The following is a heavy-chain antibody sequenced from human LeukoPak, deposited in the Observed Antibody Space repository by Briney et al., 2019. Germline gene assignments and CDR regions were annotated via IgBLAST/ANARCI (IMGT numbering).Heavy chain of an antibody. CDR3: ARGTRALSDYVWGSYRPFWFDP. Sequence: GASVKVSCKASGHTFTRYYMHWVRQAPGQGLEGMGWINPNSGGTNHAQKFQGRVTMTRDTSISTAYMEVSRLRSDDTAVYYCARGTRALSDYVWGSYRPFWFDPWGQGTLVTVSS. CDR1: GHTFTRYY. J-gene: IGHJ5*02. V-gene: IGHV1-2*02. D-gene: IGHD3-16*02. CDR2: INPNSGGT.